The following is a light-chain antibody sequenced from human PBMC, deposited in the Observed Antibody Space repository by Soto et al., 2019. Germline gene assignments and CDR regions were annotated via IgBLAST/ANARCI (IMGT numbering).Light chain of an antibody. CDR1: SSDVGGYNY. CDR3: YSYAGSTRV. CDR2: EVT. V-gene: IGLV2-8*01. J-gene: IGLJ1*01. Sequence: ALTQPPSGSGSPGQSVTISCTGTSSDVGGYNYVSWYQQHPGKAPKLMIYEVTKRPSGVPDRFSGSKSGNTASLTVSGLLAEDEADYYCYSYAGSTRVFGTGTKVTVL.